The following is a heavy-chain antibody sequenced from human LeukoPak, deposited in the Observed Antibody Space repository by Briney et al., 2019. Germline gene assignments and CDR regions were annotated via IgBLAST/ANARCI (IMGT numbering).Heavy chain of an antibody. CDR2: INHSGST. CDR3: ARRLLGYCSGGSCYSGYFQH. D-gene: IGHD2-15*01. Sequence: ASETLSLTCAVYGGSFSGYYWSWIRQPPGKGLEWIGEINHSGSTNSNPSLKSRVTVSVDTSKNLFSLKLSAVTAADTAVYYCARRLLGYCSGGSCYSGYFQHWGQGTLVTVSS. V-gene: IGHV4-34*01. J-gene: IGHJ1*01. CDR1: GGSFSGYY.